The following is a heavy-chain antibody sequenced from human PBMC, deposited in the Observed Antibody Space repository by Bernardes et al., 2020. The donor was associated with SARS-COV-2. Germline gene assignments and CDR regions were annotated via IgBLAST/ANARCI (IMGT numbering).Heavy chain of an antibody. CDR3: AKISGWDEAFAGDYFDY. J-gene: IGHJ4*02. Sequence: GGSLRLSCAASGFTFDDYAMHWVRQAPGKGLEWVSGISWNSGSIGYADSVKGRFTISRDNAKNSLYLQMNSLRAEDTALYYCAKISGWDEAFAGDYFDYWGQGTLVTVSS. D-gene: IGHD6-19*01. CDR1: GFTFDDYA. V-gene: IGHV3-9*01. CDR2: ISWNSGSI.